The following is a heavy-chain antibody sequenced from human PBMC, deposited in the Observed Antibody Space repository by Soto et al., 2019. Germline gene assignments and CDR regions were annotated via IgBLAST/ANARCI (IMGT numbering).Heavy chain of an antibody. CDR2: IIPVLGVT. V-gene: IGHV1-69*02. Sequence: QVQLVQSGAEVMKPGSSVKVSCRASGDTFSSYTVSWVRQAPGQGLEWMGRIIPVLGVTNYAQKFRGRVTPTAEESRKTAYMDLSGLRSEDTAVYYFATRRYCGTDCYYKYCYGMDVWSQRSAVTV. CDR3: ATRRYCGTDCYYKYCYGMDV. J-gene: IGHJ6*02. CDR1: GDTFSSYT. D-gene: IGHD2-21*02.